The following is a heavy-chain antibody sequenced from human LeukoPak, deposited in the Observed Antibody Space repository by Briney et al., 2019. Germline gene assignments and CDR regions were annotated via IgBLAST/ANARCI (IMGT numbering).Heavy chain of an antibody. CDR2: LYSGGGT. CDR3: ARTTNYDIGFDP. Sequence: PGGSLRLSCAASGFTFSTYWMHWVPQAPGKGLEWVSVLYSGGGTYYAASVKGRFTISRDNSKNTLYLQMNSLRAEDTAVYYCARTTNYDIGFDPWGQGTLVTVSS. CDR1: GFTFSTYW. J-gene: IGHJ5*02. D-gene: IGHD3-9*01. V-gene: IGHV3-53*01.